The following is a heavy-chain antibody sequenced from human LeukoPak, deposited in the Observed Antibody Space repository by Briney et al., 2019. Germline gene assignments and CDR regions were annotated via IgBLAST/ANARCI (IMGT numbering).Heavy chain of an antibody. CDR2: INHSGST. D-gene: IGHD6-6*01. J-gene: IGHJ4*02. CDR1: GGSFSGYY. Sequence: SETLSLTCAVYGGSFSGYYWSWIRQPPGKGLEWIGEINHSGSTNYNPSLKSRVTISVDTSKNQFSLRLSSVTAADTAVHYCARAGFSLAPHRGTPFDYWGQGTLVTVSS. V-gene: IGHV4-34*01. CDR3: ARAGFSLAPHRGTPFDY.